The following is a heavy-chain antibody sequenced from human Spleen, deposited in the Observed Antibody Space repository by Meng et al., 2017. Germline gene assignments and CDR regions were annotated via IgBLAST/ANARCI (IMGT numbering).Heavy chain of an antibody. CDR2: ISSGSSVSTI. J-gene: IGHJ4*02. CDR1: GFTFSSYE. CDR3: AKADSSGWYQTYYFDY. D-gene: IGHD6-19*01. Sequence: GESLKISCAASGFTFSSYEMNWVRQAPGKGLEWVSYISSGSSVSTIYYADSVKGRFTISRDNSKNTLYLQMNSLRAEDTAVYYCAKADSSGWYQTYYFDYWGQGTLVTVSS. V-gene: IGHV3-48*03.